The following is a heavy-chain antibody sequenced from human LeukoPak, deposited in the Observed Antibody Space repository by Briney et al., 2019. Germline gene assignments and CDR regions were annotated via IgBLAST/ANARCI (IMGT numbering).Heavy chain of an antibody. CDR2: IYSSGSA. CDR1: GSSINNNF. J-gene: IGHJ4*01. V-gene: IGHV4-59*08. D-gene: IGHD3-22*01. CDR3: ARHRDYYDT. Sequence: SETLSLTCTVSGSSINNNFWTWIRQPPGKGLEWIGYIYSSGSANHNPSLKSRVIISGDPSKTQISLKLTSVTAADTAVYFCARHRDYYDTWGHGTLVTVSS.